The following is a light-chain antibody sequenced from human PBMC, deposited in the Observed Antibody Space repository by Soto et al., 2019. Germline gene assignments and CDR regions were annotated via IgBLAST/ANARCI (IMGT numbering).Light chain of an antibody. CDR1: QSISSY. Sequence: DIQMTQSPSSLSASVGDRVTITCRASQSISSYLNWYQQKPGKAPKLLIYAASSLQSGVPSRFSCGGSGTDFTLTISSLQPEDFANYYCQQSYSTLTFGPGTKVDIK. J-gene: IGKJ3*01. CDR2: AAS. V-gene: IGKV1-39*01. CDR3: QQSYSTLT.